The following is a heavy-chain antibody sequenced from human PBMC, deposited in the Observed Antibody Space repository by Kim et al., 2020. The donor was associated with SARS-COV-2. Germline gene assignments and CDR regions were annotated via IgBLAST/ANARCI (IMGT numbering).Heavy chain of an antibody. J-gene: IGHJ4*02. D-gene: IGHD2-15*01. CDR2: INAGNGNT. CDR1: GYTFTSYA. V-gene: IGHV1-3*01. CDR3: ARLPSIGFNSGVDY. Sequence: ASVKVSCKASGYTFTSYAMHWVRQAPGQRLEWMGWINAGNGNTKYSQKFQGRVTITRDTSASTAYMELSSLRSEDTAVYYCARLPSIGFNSGVDYWGQGTLSPSPQ.